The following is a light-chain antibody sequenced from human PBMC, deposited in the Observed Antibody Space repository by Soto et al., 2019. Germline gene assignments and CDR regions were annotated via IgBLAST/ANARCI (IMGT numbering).Light chain of an antibody. CDR2: AAY. CDR1: QGISSW. CDR3: QPANSFRFI. Sequence: DIQMTQSPSSVSSSVGDRVTITCRASQGISSWLAWYQQKPGKAPKLLIYAAYSLQSGVPSRFGGTGSVTDSTVTISSLRTEDFATYYNQPANSFRFIFGGGNKVEIK. J-gene: IGKJ4*01. V-gene: IGKV1-12*01.